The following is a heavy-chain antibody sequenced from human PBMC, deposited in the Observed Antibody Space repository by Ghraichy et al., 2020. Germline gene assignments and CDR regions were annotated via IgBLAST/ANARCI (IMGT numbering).Heavy chain of an antibody. CDR1: GDSITSGSYY. Sequence: SETLSLTCTVSGDSITSGSYYWSWIRQPAGKRLEYIGRIYNRGTITDYDPSLGSRASISMDTSKNQLSLMLTSVTAADTAIYYCARDTTWQSHYYFHLWGRGTLVTVSS. J-gene: IGHJ2*01. CDR2: IYNRGTI. D-gene: IGHD1-14*01. V-gene: IGHV4-61*02. CDR3: ARDTTWQSHYYFHL.